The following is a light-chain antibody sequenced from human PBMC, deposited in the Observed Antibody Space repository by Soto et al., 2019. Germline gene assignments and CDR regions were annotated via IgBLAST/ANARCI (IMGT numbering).Light chain of an antibody. Sequence: EIVMTQSPATLSVSPGERATLSCRASQSVSSNLACYQQKPGQAPRLLIYGASTRATGIPARFSGSGSGTEFTLTISSLQSEDFAVYYCQQYNNWPLLTFCGGTKVEIK. CDR3: QQYNNWPLLT. V-gene: IGKV3-15*01. CDR1: QSVSSN. CDR2: GAS. J-gene: IGKJ4*01.